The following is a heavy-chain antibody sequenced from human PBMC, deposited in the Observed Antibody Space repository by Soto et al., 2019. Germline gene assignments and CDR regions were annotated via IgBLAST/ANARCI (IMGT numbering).Heavy chain of an antibody. J-gene: IGHJ4*02. Sequence: PGGSLGLSCAASGFSFTSYAMTWVRQAPGKGLEWVSAISGSGGSTYYADSVKGRFTISRDNSKNTLYLQMNSLRAEDTAVYFCAKAPSPQGSNWAFDYWGQGTLVTVSS. D-gene: IGHD7-27*01. CDR1: GFSFTSYA. V-gene: IGHV3-23*01. CDR2: ISGSGGST. CDR3: AKAPSPQGSNWAFDY.